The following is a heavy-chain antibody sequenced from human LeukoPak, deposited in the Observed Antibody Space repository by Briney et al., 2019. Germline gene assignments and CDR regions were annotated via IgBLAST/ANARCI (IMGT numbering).Heavy chain of an antibody. Sequence: SETLSLTCAVSGYSISSGSYWGWIRQPPGKRLEWIGSIFHSGSAYYNPSLKSRVTISVDTSKNQFSLRLSSVTAADTAVYYCARLFDCWGQGTLVTVSS. CDR1: GYSISSGSY. V-gene: IGHV4-38-2*01. CDR3: ARLFDC. CDR2: IFHSGSA. J-gene: IGHJ4*02.